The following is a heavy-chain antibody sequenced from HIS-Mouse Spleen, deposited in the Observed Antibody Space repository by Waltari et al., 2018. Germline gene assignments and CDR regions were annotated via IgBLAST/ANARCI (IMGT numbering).Heavy chain of an antibody. D-gene: IGHD4-4*01. J-gene: IGHJ4*02. Sequence: QVQLVQSGAEVKKPGASVKVSCKASGSTFTRYEINWVRQATGQGLEWMGWMNPNSGNTGYAQKFQGRVTMTRNTSISTAYMELSSLRSEDTAVYYCARGHDYSNYFDYWGQGTLVTVSS. V-gene: IGHV1-8*01. CDR1: GSTFTRYE. CDR3: ARGHDYSNYFDY. CDR2: MNPNSGNT.